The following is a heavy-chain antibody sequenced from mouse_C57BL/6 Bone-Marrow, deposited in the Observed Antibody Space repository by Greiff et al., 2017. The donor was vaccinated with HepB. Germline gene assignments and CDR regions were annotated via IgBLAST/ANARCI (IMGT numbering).Heavy chain of an antibody. J-gene: IGHJ4*01. Sequence: VQLQQSGAELARPGASVKLSCKASGYTFTSYGISWVKQRTGQGLEWIGEIYPRSGNTYYNEKFKGKATLTADKSSSTAYMELRSLTSEDSAVYFGAREGDSSGYDLYAMDYWGQGTSVTVSS. D-gene: IGHD3-2*02. CDR3: AREGDSSGYDLYAMDY. CDR1: GYTFTSYG. V-gene: IGHV1-81*01. CDR2: IYPRSGNT.